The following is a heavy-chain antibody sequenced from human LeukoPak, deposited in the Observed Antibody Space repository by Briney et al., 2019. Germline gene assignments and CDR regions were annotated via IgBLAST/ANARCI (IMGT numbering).Heavy chain of an antibody. V-gene: IGHV3-7*01. J-gene: IGHJ4*02. CDR2: MKQDGSEK. Sequence: GGSLRLSCAASGFTFSNYWLSWVRQAPGKGLEWVANMKQDGSEKYSVDSVKGRFTISRDYAKNSLYLQMNSLRAEDTAVYYCARGTCGGDCYGFWYFDYWGQGTLVTVSS. D-gene: IGHD2-21*01. CDR3: ARGTCGGDCYGFWYFDY. CDR1: GFTFSNYW.